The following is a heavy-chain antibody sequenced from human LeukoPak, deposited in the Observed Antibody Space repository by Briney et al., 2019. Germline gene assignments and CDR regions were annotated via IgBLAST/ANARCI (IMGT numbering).Heavy chain of an antibody. J-gene: IGHJ4*02. CDR1: GFTVSSND. CDR3: TRVGYIDEGIDY. D-gene: IGHD5-24*01. Sequence: GGSLRLSCAASGFTVSSNDMSWVRQAPGKGLEWVSVIYSGGRTFYADSVKGRFTISRDNAKNSLYLQMNSLRAEDTAIYYCTRVGYIDEGIDYWGQGTLVTVSS. V-gene: IGHV3-53*01. CDR2: IYSGGRT.